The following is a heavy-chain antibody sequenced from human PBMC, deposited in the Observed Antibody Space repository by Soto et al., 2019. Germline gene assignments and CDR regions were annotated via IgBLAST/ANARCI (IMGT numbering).Heavy chain of an antibody. Sequence: ASVTLSRTCTVCGASMSFGGCSWSWIRQTPGKGLEWIGYINHLETTFYNPSFESRLTLSIDRAKNQFSLKLHSMSAADRAVYFCARGGGSDSFDYWGQGILVTVSS. CDR1: GASMSFGGCS. V-gene: IGHV4-30-2*01. D-gene: IGHD1-26*01. CDR3: ARGGGSDSFDY. J-gene: IGHJ4*02. CDR2: INHLETT.